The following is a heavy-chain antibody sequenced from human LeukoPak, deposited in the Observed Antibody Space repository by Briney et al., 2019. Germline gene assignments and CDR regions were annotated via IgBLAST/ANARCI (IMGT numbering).Heavy chain of an antibody. V-gene: IGHV3-53*01. CDR1: GFSVGGNY. Sequence: GPLRLSCAASGFSVGGNYISWVRQAPGKGLEWVSMIYSDGSIFHADSVKGRFTMSRDNSRNTLDLQMNSLRVEDTAVYFCARDRRRLRGMNGDGDAFDIWGQGTMVTVSS. D-gene: IGHD1-1*01. J-gene: IGHJ3*02. CDR2: IYSDGSI. CDR3: ARDRRRLRGMNGDGDAFDI.